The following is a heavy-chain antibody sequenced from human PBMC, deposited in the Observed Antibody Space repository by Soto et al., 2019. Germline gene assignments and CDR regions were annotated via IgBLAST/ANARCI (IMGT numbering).Heavy chain of an antibody. CDR2: IYLRGAS. D-gene: IGHD2-15*01. Sequence: QVQVQESGPGLVKPSETLSLTCVVSGGSLGRRDWWSWVRQSPGKGLEWIGQIYLRGASSYTPSLQTRVNISVDMSKHLLFLHLRSVTAADTTVYFCVNNAAYSLHSWGHGTLVTVSS. CDR1: GGSLGRRDW. CDR3: VNNAAYSLHS. V-gene: IGHV4-4*02. J-gene: IGHJ5*01.